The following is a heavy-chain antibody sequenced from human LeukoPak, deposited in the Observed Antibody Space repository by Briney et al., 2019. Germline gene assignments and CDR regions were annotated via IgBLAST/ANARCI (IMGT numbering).Heavy chain of an antibody. CDR3: ARGLFPSSGYYY. CDR2: INHRGST. CDR1: GGSFSGYY. J-gene: IGHJ4*02. Sequence: SETLSLTCAVYGGSFSGYYWSWIRQPPGKGLEWIGEINHRGSTNYNPSLESRVTISVDTSKNRFSLKLSSVIVADTAVYYCARGLFPSSGYYYWGQGTLVTVSS. D-gene: IGHD3-22*01. V-gene: IGHV4-34*01.